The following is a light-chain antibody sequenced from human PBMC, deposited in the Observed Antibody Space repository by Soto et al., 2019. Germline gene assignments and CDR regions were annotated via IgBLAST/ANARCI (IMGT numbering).Light chain of an antibody. CDR1: QTISSW. V-gene: IGKV1-5*03. Sequence: DIQMTQSPSTLSGSVGERGTITCRASQTISSWLAWYQQKPGKAPKPLIYKASTLKSGVPSRFSGSGSGTEFTLTISSLQPDDFATYYCQHYNSYSEEFGQGTKV. CDR2: KAS. CDR3: QHYNSYSEE. J-gene: IGKJ1*01.